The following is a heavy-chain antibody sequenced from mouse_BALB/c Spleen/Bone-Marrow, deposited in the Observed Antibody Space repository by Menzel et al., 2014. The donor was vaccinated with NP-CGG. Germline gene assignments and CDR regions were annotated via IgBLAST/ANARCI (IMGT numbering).Heavy chain of an antibody. J-gene: IGHJ4*01. CDR1: GFTFSDYY. Sequence: EVHLVESGGGLVKPGGSLKLSCAASGFTFSDYYMYWVRQTPEKRLEWVAIISDGGSYTYYPDSVKGRFTISRDNAKNNPYLQMSSLKSDDTAMYYCARDRAYYRYDGYYYAMDYWGQGTSVTVSS. CDR3: ARDRAYYRYDGYYYAMDY. CDR2: ISDGGSYT. D-gene: IGHD2-14*01. V-gene: IGHV5-4*02.